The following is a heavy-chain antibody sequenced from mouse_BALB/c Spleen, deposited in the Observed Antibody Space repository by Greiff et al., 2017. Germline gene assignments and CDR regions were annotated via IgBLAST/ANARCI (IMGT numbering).Heavy chain of an antibody. J-gene: IGHJ4*01. CDR1: GYTFTSYW. Sequence: VQLQQSGTVLARPGASVKMSCKASGYTFTSYWMHWVKQRPGQGLEWIGAIYPGNSDTSYNQKFKGKAKLTAVTSTSTAYMELSSLTNEDSAVYYCARWESSYGAMDYWGQGTSVTVSS. CDR2: IYPGNSDT. CDR3: ARWESSYGAMDY. V-gene: IGHV1-5*01. D-gene: IGHD1-1*01.